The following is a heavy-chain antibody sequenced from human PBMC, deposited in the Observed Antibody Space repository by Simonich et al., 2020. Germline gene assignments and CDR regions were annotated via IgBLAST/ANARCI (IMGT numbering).Heavy chain of an antibody. J-gene: IGHJ3*02. CDR2: VKRDGSST. CDR1: GFTFSSYW. CDR3: ARDYSNYDAFDI. D-gene: IGHD4-4*01. V-gene: IGHV3-74*01. Sequence: EVQLVESGGGLVQPGGSLRLSCAASGFTFSSYWMHWVRQAPGKGLMWFSRVKRDGSSTSYADSVKGRFTIARDNAKNTLYLQMNSLRAEDTAVYYCARDYSNYDAFDIWGQGTMVTVSS.